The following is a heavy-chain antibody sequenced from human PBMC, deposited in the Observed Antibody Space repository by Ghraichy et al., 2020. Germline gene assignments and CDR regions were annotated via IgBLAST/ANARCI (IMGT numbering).Heavy chain of an antibody. Sequence: SQTLSLTCAVYGGSLTGYYWSWLRQPPGKGLEWIGEINHSGGTNYNPSLKSRVTISVDTSKNQFSLKLGSVTAADTAVYYCARVLVPPGSRYFDLWGRGTLVTVSS. CDR2: INHSGGT. J-gene: IGHJ2*01. CDR3: ARVLVPPGSRYFDL. CDR1: GGSLTGYY. V-gene: IGHV4-34*01. D-gene: IGHD2-2*01.